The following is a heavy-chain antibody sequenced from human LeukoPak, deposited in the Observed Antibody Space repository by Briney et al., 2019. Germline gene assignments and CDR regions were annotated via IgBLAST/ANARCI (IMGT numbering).Heavy chain of an antibody. CDR2: ISAYNGNT. CDR1: GYTFTSYG. Sequence: ASVKVSCKASGYTFTSYGISWVRQAPGQGLEWMGWISAYNGNTKYAQRFQGRVTMTTDTSTSTAYMELRSLRSDDTAVYYCARDFTGGRVVVVPAVWFDPWGQGTLVTVSS. CDR3: ARDFTGGRVVVVPAVWFDP. V-gene: IGHV1-18*01. J-gene: IGHJ5*02. D-gene: IGHD2-2*01.